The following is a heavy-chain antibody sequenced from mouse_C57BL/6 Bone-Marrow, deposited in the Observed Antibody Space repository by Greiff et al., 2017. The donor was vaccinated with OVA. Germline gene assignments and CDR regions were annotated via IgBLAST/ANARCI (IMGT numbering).Heavy chain of an antibody. CDR1: GFNIKDDY. D-gene: IGHD2-2*01. CDR3: TTRGLRGY. Sequence: VQLKESGAELVRPGASVKLSCTASGFNIKDDYMHWVKQRPEQGLEWIGWIDPENGDTEYASKFQGKATITADTSSNTAYLQLSSLTAEDTAVYYCTTRGLRGYWGQGTTLTVSS. J-gene: IGHJ2*01. CDR2: IDPENGDT. V-gene: IGHV14-4*01.